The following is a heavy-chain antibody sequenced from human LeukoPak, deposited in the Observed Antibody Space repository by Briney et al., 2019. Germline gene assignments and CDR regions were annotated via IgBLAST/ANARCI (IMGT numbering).Heavy chain of an antibody. D-gene: IGHD6-6*01. Sequence: GNSLRLSCAASGFTFSSSGMHWARQLPGKGLVWVSRISPTGSTTSYADSVKGRFTVSRDNAKNTLYLQVNNLRAEDTAVYYCARGPNSNWSGLDFWGQGTLLTVSS. V-gene: IGHV3-74*01. J-gene: IGHJ4*02. CDR3: ARGPNSNWSGLDF. CDR1: GFTFSSSG. CDR2: ISPTGSTT.